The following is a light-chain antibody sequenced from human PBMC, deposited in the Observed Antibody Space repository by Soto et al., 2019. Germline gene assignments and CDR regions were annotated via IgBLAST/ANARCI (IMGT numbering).Light chain of an antibody. CDR3: QQYYTPPPWT. J-gene: IGKJ1*01. CDR1: QNVLYSSNNKNY. V-gene: IGKV4-1*01. CDR2: WAS. Sequence: DIVMTQSPDSLAVSLGERATINCKSSQNVLYSSNNKNYLAWYQQRPGQPPKLLIYWASTRESGVPDRFSGSGSGTDFTLTISSLQAEDVAVYYCQQYYTPPPWTFGQGTKVEIK.